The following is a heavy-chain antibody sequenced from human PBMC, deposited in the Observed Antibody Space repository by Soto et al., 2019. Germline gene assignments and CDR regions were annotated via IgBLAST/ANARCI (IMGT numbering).Heavy chain of an antibody. CDR3: AKGPPSTYYFDSSGFYYFDY. D-gene: IGHD3-22*01. Sequence: GGSLRLSCAASGFTFNSYAMTWVRQAPGKGLEWVSAISGSGGRTYYADSVKGRFTISRDNSKNTLYLQMNSLRAEDTAVYYCAKGPPSTYYFDSSGFYYFDYWGQGTLVTVSS. CDR1: GFTFNSYA. J-gene: IGHJ4*02. CDR2: ISGSGGRT. V-gene: IGHV3-23*01.